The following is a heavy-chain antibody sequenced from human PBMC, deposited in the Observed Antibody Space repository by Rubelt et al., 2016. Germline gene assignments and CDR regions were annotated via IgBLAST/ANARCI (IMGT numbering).Heavy chain of an antibody. V-gene: IGHV3-7*03. D-gene: IGHD1-26*01. CDR3: ASLISGSYFDY. CDR1: YCSYW. CDR2: IKQDGSEK. Sequence: YCSYWMSWVRQAPGKGLEWVANIKQDGSEKYYVDSVKGRFTISRDNSKNTLYLQMNSLRAEDTAVYYCASLISGSYFDYWGQGTLVTVSS. J-gene: IGHJ4*02.